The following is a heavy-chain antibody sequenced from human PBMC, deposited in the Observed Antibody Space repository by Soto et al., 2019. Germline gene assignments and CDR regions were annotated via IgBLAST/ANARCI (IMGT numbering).Heavy chain of an antibody. D-gene: IGHD1-1*01. J-gene: IGHJ4*02. CDR3: TRPGPFAS. CDR1: GFALSGSA. Sequence: GGSLRLSCAGTGFALSGSAFHWVRQASGGGLEWIGRIRNKANNYATAYAESAKGRFTISRDDSINTAYLEMNSLRIKDSARYYCTRPGPFASWGRGVLVTVSS. CDR2: IRNKANNYAT. V-gene: IGHV3-73*01.